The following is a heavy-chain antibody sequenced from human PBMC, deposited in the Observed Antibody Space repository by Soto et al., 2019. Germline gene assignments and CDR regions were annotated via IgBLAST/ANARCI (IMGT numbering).Heavy chain of an antibody. CDR1: GFTFSNAW. D-gene: IGHD3-3*01. J-gene: IGHJ4*02. CDR2: IKSKTDGGTT. CDR3: TTYSGVVIRSFDY. V-gene: IGHV3-15*01. Sequence: PGGSLRLSCAASGFTFSNAWMSWVRQAPGKGLEWVGRIKSKTDGGTTDYAAPVKGRFTISRDDSKNTLYLQMNSLKTEDTAVYYCTTYSGVVIRSFDYWGQGTLVTVSS.